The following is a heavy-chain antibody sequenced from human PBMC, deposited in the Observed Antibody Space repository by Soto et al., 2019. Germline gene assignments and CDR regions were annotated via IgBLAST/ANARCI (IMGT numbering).Heavy chain of an antibody. CDR2: IYYSGST. CDR1: GGSISSYY. V-gene: IGHV4-59*01. D-gene: IGHD3-10*01. CDR3: ARSGLWFGDNAEYFQH. J-gene: IGHJ1*01. Sequence: SETLSLTCTVSGGSISSYYWSWIRQPPGKGLEWIGYIYYSGSTNYNPSLKSRVTISVDTSKNQFSLKLSSVTAADTAVYYCARSGLWFGDNAEYFQHWGQGTLVTVSS.